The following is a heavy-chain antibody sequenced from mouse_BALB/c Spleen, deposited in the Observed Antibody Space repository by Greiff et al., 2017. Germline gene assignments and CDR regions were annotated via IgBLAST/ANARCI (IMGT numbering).Heavy chain of an antibody. CDR1: GYTFTSYW. D-gene: IGHD2-2*01. CDR3: ARSDGYDGFAY. Sequence: QVQLQQPGAELVKPGASVKLSCKASGYTFTSYWMHWVKQRPGQGLEWIGEINPSNGRTNYNEKFKSKATLTVDKSSSTAYMQLSSLTSEDSAVYYCARSDGYDGFAYWGQGTLVTVSA. CDR2: INPSNGRT. V-gene: IGHV1S81*02. J-gene: IGHJ3*01.